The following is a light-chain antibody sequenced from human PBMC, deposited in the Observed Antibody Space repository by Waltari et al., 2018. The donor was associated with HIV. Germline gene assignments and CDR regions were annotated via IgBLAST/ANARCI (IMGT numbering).Light chain of an antibody. CDR1: QSVSSN. V-gene: IGKV3-15*01. Sequence: RVMTQSPATLSVSPGERATLSCRASQSVSSNLAWYQQKPGQAPRLLIYGASTRATGIPARFSGSGSETEFTLTSGSLQSEDFAVYYCQEYKNWPLSTFGGGTKVEIK. CDR2: GAS. CDR3: QEYKNWPLST. J-gene: IGKJ4*01.